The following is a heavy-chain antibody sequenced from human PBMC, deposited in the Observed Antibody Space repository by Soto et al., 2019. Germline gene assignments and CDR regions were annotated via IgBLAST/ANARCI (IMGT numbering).Heavy chain of an antibody. D-gene: IGHD3-22*01. CDR3: AKDGTYYYDSSGYYYGGDYFDY. CDR2: IRGSGGST. J-gene: IGHJ4*02. CDR1: GFTFSSYA. V-gene: IGHV3-23*01. Sequence: EVQLLESGGGLVQPGGSLRLSCAASGFTFSSYAMSWVRQAPGKGLEWVSAIRGSGGSTYYADSVKGRFTISRDNSKNTLYLQMNSLRAEDTAVYYCAKDGTYYYDSSGYYYGGDYFDYWGQGTLVTVSS.